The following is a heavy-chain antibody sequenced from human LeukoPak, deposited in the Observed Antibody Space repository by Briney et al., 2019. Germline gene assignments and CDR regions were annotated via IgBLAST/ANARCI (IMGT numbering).Heavy chain of an antibody. CDR1: GFTFSSYG. Sequence: PRGSLRLSCAASGFTFSSYGMHWVRQAPGKGLEWVAFIRYDGSNKYYADSVKGRFTISRDNSKNTLYLQMNSLRAEDTAVYYCAKDRRGSYWEYAFDIWGQGTMVTVSS. V-gene: IGHV3-30*02. D-gene: IGHD3-10*01. J-gene: IGHJ3*02. CDR2: IRYDGSNK. CDR3: AKDRRGSYWEYAFDI.